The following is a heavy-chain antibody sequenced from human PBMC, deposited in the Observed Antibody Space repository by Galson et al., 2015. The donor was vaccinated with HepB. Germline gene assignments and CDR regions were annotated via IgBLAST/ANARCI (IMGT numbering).Heavy chain of an antibody. Sequence: SLRLSCAASGFTFSSYWMSWVRQAPGKGLEWVANIKQDGSEKYYVDSVKGRFTISRDNAKNSLYLQMNSLRAEDTAVYYCARERFSRDSSGYYPVYYYYGMDVWGQGTTVTVSS. CDR3: ARERFSRDSSGYYPVYYYYGMDV. CDR2: IKQDGSEK. J-gene: IGHJ6*02. D-gene: IGHD3-22*01. V-gene: IGHV3-7*03. CDR1: GFTFSSYW.